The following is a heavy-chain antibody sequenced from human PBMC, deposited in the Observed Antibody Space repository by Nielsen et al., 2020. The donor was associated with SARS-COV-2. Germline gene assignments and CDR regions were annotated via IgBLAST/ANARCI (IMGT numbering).Heavy chain of an antibody. CDR1: GFPFSVYT. J-gene: IGHJ3*01. CDR2: ISGTSTYI. CDR3: ARDWSRAFDV. V-gene: IGHV3-21*01. Sequence: GGSLRLSCAASGFPFSVYTMNWVRQAPGKGLEWVSSISGTSTYIYYADSVKGRFTISRDNAKNSLYLQMNSLRAEDTAVYYCARDWSRAFDVWGQGTMVTVSS.